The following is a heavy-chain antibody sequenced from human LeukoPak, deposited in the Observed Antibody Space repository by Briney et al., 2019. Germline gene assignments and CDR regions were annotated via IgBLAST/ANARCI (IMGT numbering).Heavy chain of an antibody. Sequence: TSETLSLTCAVYGGSFSPYYWSWIRQPPGKGLEWIGEINHSGSTNYNPSLKSRVTISVDTSKNQFSLRLSSVTAADTAVYYCARHEDNCWYFFDIWGQGTLVTVSS. J-gene: IGHJ4*02. CDR3: ARHEDNCWYFFDI. CDR1: GGSFSPYY. CDR2: INHSGST. V-gene: IGHV4-34*01. D-gene: IGHD6-13*01.